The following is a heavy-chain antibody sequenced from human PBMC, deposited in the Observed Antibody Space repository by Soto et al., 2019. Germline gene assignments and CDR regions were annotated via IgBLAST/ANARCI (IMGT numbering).Heavy chain of an antibody. CDR2: ISGYNGKT. D-gene: IGHD5-18*01. CDR3: TRDKMENTDNGFDL. CDR1: GYSFTSYG. J-gene: IGHJ5*02. V-gene: IGHV1-18*01. Sequence: QVHLVQSGAEVKKPGASVQVSCKASGYSFTSYGISWVRQAAGQGLEWMAWISGYNGKTRFAPKYQGTLTKTIDTPTSTAYTDLRSLRSDDAAMYYCTRDKMENTDNGFDLWGQGTLVTVSS.